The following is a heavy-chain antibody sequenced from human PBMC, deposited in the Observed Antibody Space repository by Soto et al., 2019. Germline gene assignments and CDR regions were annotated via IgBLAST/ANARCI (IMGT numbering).Heavy chain of an antibody. CDR2: ISGSGGST. D-gene: IGHD3-10*01. CDR1: GFTFSSYA. Sequence: GGSLRLSCAASGFTFSSYAMSWVRQAPGKGLEWVSAISGSGGSTYYADSVKGRFTISRDNSKNTLYLQMNSLRAEDTAVYYCAKDPQEDWFGELLYGMDVWGQGTTVTVSS. V-gene: IGHV3-23*01. CDR3: AKDPQEDWFGELLYGMDV. J-gene: IGHJ6*02.